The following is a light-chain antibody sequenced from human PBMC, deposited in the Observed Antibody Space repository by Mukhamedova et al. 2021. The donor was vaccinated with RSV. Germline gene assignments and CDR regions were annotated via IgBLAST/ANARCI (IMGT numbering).Light chain of an antibody. CDR3: QQYGSSHT. CDR1: QSVSSSY. J-gene: IGKJ2*01. Sequence: GERATLSCRASQSVSSSYLAWYQQKPGQAPRLLIYGASSRATGIPDRFSGSGSGTDFTLTISRLEPEDFAVYYCQQYGSSHTFGQ. CDR2: GAS. V-gene: IGKV3-20*01.